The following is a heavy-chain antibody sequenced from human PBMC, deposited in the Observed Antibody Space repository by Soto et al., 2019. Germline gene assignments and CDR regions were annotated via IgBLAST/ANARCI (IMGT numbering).Heavy chain of an antibody. Sequence: QVQLVQSGAEVKKPGASVKVSCKASGYTFTSYAMHWVRQAPGQRLEWMGWINAGNGNTKYSQKFQGRVTITRDTSASTAYLELSSLRSEDTAVYYCARDSPKGSPVDYWGQGTLVTVSS. CDR2: INAGNGNT. V-gene: IGHV1-3*01. CDR1: GYTFTSYA. CDR3: ARDSPKGSPVDY. J-gene: IGHJ4*02.